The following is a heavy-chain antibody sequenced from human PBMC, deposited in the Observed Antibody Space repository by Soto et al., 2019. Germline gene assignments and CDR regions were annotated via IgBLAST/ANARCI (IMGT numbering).Heavy chain of an antibody. Sequence: QVQLVESGGGVVQPGRSLRLSCAVSGFTVSTYGMHWVRQAPGKGLEWVAVISSDGGTKYYADSVKGRFTISRDNSRNTLFLEMNSLRGGDMAVYYCTSGVASGYWGQGTLVTVSS. CDR3: TSGVASGY. V-gene: IGHV3-30*03. CDR2: ISSDGGTK. J-gene: IGHJ4*02. D-gene: IGHD3-10*01. CDR1: GFTVSTYG.